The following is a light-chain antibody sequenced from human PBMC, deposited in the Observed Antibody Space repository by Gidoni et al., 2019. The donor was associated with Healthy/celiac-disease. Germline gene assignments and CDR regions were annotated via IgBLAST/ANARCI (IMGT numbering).Light chain of an antibody. Sequence: EIVMTQSPATLSVSPGERATLSCRASQSVSSNLALYQQKPGQAPRLLIYGASTRATGIPARFSGSGSGTEFTLTISILQSEDFAVYSCQQYNNWPLLTFGGGTKVEIK. V-gene: IGKV3-15*01. CDR1: QSVSSN. J-gene: IGKJ4*01. CDR3: QQYNNWPLLT. CDR2: GAS.